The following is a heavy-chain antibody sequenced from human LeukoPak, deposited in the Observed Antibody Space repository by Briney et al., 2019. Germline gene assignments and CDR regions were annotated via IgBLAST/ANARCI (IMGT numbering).Heavy chain of an antibody. Sequence: GGSLRLSCAASGFTFSGSAMHWVRQASGKGLEWVGRIRSKANSYATAYAASVKGRFTISKDDSKNTAYLQMNSLKTEDTAVYYCTVVVITVDYWGQGTLVTVSS. J-gene: IGHJ4*02. CDR1: GFTFSGSA. CDR2: IRSKANSYAT. D-gene: IGHD3-22*01. CDR3: TVVVITVDY. V-gene: IGHV3-73*01.